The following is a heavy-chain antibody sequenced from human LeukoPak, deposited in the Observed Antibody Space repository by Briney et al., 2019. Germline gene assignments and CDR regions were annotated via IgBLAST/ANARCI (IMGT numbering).Heavy chain of an antibody. CDR1: GFTFDDYA. V-gene: IGHV3-9*01. J-gene: IGHJ4*02. Sequence: GGSLRLSCAASGFTFDDYAMHWVRQAPGKGLEWVSGISWNSGSIGYADSVKGRFTISRDNAKNSLYLQMNSLRAEDTALYYCAKVSPYYYGSGSYFTGYYFDYWGQGTLVTVSS. CDR3: AKVSPYYYGSGSYFTGYYFDY. D-gene: IGHD3-10*01. CDR2: ISWNSGSI.